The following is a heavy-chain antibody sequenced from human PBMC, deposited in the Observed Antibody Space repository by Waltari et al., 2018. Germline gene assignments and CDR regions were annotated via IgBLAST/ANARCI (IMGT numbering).Heavy chain of an antibody. CDR1: GYSISNGYY. Sequence: QVQLQESGPGLVKPSETLSLTCAASGYSISNGYYWSWIRQPPGKGLEWIGGIYHTGTTYYNASLKSRVTISVDTSKNQFSLNLSFVTAAETALYFCARGGSGSYMGSFDIWGQGPMVTVSS. V-gene: IGHV4-38-2*01. CDR3: ARGGSGSYMGSFDI. J-gene: IGHJ3*02. D-gene: IGHD1-26*01. CDR2: IYHTGTT.